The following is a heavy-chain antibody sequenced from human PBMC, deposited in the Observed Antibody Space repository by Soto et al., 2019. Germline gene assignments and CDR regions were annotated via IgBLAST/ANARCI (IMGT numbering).Heavy chain of an antibody. Sequence: GASVKVSCKASGYTFTSYGISWVRQAPGQGLEWMGWISAYNGNTNYAQKLQGRVTMTTDTSTSTAYMELRSLRSDDTAVYYCAMSDSSGYYYGTIDYWGQGTLVTVSS. V-gene: IGHV1-18*01. CDR2: ISAYNGNT. D-gene: IGHD3-22*01. J-gene: IGHJ4*02. CDR1: GYTFTSYG. CDR3: AMSDSSGYYYGTIDY.